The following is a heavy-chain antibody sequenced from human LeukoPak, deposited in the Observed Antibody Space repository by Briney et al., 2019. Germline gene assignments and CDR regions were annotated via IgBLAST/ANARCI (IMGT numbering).Heavy chain of an antibody. J-gene: IGHJ5*02. Sequence: SVKVSCKASGGTFSSYAISWVRQAPGQGLEWMGGIIPIFGTANYAQKFQGRVTITADKSTSTAYMELSSLRSEDTAVYYCARHIVVVPAAFDPWGQGTLVTVSS. V-gene: IGHV1-69*06. CDR2: IIPIFGTA. CDR1: GGTFSSYA. CDR3: ARHIVVVPAAFDP. D-gene: IGHD2-2*01.